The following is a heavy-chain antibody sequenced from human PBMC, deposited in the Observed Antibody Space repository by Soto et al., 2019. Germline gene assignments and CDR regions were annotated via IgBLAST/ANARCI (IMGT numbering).Heavy chain of an antibody. V-gene: IGHV1-3*01. CDR1: GYAFTTSA. CDR2: INPATGDT. J-gene: IGHJ5*02. CDR3: ARASGRSKLLPFYFDP. D-gene: IGHD1-26*01. Sequence: QVHLVQSGAEVQKPGASVRISCQASGYAFTTSAIHWVRQAPGQSLEWMGWINPATGDTKYSQNVRGRVTFALDTSATTVYMDLRSLASHDTAVYYCARASGRSKLLPFYFDPWGQGTQVTVSS.